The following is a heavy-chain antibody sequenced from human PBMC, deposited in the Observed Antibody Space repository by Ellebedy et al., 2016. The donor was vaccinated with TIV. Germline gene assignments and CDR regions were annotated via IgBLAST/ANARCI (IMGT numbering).Heavy chain of an antibody. D-gene: IGHD3-22*01. J-gene: IGHJ4*02. V-gene: IGHV3-7*01. Sequence: GESLKISCAASGFTFSNYGIHWVRQAPGKGLDWVATIKQDGSEKYYVDSVKGRFTISRDNAKNSLFLKMNSLRAEDTAVYYRAREEVWYMNYYDSSGYYDYWGQGTLVTVSS. CDR1: GFTFSNYG. CDR2: IKQDGSEK. CDR3: AREEVWYMNYYDSSGYYDY.